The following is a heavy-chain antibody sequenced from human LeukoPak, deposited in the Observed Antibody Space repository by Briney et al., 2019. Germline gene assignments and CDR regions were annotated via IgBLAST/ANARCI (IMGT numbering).Heavy chain of an antibody. V-gene: IGHV3-15*01. CDR3: TTDSPRSATSYYDFWSGLFDP. D-gene: IGHD3-3*01. J-gene: IGHJ5*02. CDR1: GFTFSNAW. CDR2: IKSKTDGGTT. Sequence: PGGSLRLSCAASGFTFSNAWMSWVRQAPGKGLEWVGRIKSKTDGGTTDYAAPVKGRFTISRDDSKNMLYLQMNSLKTEDTAVYYCTTDSPRSATSYYDFWSGLFDPWGQGTLVTVSS.